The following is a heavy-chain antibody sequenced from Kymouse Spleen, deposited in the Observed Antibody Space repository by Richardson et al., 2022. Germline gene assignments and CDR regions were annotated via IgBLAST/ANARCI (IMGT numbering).Heavy chain of an antibody. V-gene: IGHV3-48*02. CDR2: ISSSSSTI. J-gene: IGHJ4*02. CDR3: ARNYYGSGSYSLYFDY. CDR1: GFTFSSYS. Sequence: EVQLVESGGGLVQPGGSLRLSCAASGFTFSSYSMNWVRQAPGKGLEWVSYISSSSSTIYYADSVKGRFTISRDNAKNSLYLQMNSLRDEDTAVYYCARNYYGSGSYSLYFDYWGQGTLVTVSS. D-gene: IGHD3-10*01.